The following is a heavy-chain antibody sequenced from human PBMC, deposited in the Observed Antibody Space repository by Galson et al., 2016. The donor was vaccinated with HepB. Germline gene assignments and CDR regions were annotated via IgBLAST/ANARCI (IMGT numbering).Heavy chain of an antibody. J-gene: IGHJ4*02. D-gene: IGHD2-8*01. CDR1: GGSITPYY. CDR2: VSDTGST. V-gene: IGHV4-59*01. Sequence: SETLSLTCAVSGGSITPYYWHWIRQPPGKGLEWIGFVSDTGSTSYNPVLESRVTISVDTSKSQFSLNLNSVTAADTAVYYCAREWSAFDFWGQGTRVTVSS. CDR3: AREWSAFDF.